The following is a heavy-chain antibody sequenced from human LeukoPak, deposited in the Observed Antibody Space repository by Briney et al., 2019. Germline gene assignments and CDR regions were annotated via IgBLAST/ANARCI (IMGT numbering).Heavy chain of an antibody. V-gene: IGHV3-7*03. CDR3: VRGRGWLDS. CDR1: GFTFSVYW. D-gene: IGHD3-10*01. CDR2: INQDGSEK. Sequence: GGSLRLSCLGSGFTFSVYWMTWVRRAPGKGLEWVANINQDGSEKEYVESVKGRFIISRDNAKNSLCLQMNSLRGEDTAVYYCVRGRGWLDSWGQGTLVTVSS. J-gene: IGHJ5*01.